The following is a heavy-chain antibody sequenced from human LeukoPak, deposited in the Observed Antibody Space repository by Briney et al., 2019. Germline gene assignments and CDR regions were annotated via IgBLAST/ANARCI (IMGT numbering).Heavy chain of an antibody. J-gene: IGHJ4*02. CDR1: GGSISNYY. CDR2: IYTTGST. CDR3: ARHSSSYGDFFFDY. V-gene: IGHV4-4*07. Sequence: SETLSLTCTVSGGSISNYYWSWIRQPAGKGLEWIGRIYTTGSTNCNPSLKSRVTISVDTSKNQFSLKLSSVTAADTAVYYCARHSSSYGDFFFDYWGQGTLVTVSS. D-gene: IGHD4-17*01.